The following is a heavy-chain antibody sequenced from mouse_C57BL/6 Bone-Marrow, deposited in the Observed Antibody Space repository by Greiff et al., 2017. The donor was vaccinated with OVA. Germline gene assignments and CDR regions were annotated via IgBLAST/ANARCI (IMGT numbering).Heavy chain of an antibody. Sequence: QVQLQQPGAELVMPGASVKLSCKASGYTFTSYWMHWVKQRPGQGLEWIGEIDPSDSYTNYNQKFKGKSTLTVDKSSSTAYMQLSSLTSEDSAVYYCARERGLYYGSSYWYFDVWGTGTTVTISS. J-gene: IGHJ1*03. CDR2: IDPSDSYT. V-gene: IGHV1-69*01. D-gene: IGHD1-1*01. CDR3: ARERGLYYGSSYWYFDV. CDR1: GYTFTSYW.